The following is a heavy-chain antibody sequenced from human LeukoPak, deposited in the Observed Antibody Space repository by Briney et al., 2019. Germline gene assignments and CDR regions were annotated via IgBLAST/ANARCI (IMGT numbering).Heavy chain of an antibody. V-gene: IGHV3-23*01. CDR2: ISGSGSGGST. J-gene: IGHJ4*02. D-gene: IGHD5-24*01. CDR3: AKSGYNRFDY. Sequence: GGSLRLSCAASGFTFSSSAMSWVRQAPGKGLEWVSSISGSGSGGSTYYADSVKGRFTISRDDSKNTLYLQMNSLIAEDTAVYYCAKSGYNRFDYWGQGTRVTVSS. CDR1: GFTFSSSA.